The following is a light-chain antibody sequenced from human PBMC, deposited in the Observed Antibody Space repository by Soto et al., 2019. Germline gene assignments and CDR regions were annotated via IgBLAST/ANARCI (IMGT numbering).Light chain of an antibody. CDR3: SSYTSSSTVV. Sequence: QSALTQPASVSGSPGQSITISCTGTSSDVGGYNYVSWYQQHPGKAPKLMIYDVSNRPSGVSNRFSGSKSGNTASLTISWLQAEDAADYYCSSYTSSSTVVFGGGTKLTVL. CDR2: DVS. CDR1: SSDVGGYNY. J-gene: IGLJ2*01. V-gene: IGLV2-14*01.